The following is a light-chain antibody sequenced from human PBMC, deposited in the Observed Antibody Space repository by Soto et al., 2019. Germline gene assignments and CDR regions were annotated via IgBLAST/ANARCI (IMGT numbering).Light chain of an antibody. CDR2: GNS. CDR3: LSYDSSLSGYV. CDR1: RSNIGSTP. Sequence: QSVLTQPPSASGTPGQRVTISCSGSRSNIGSTPGNWYQQLPGTAPKLLIYGNSNRPSGVPDRFSGSKSGTSASLAITGLQAEYEADYYCLSYDSSLSGYVFGTGTKLTVL. V-gene: IGLV1-40*01. J-gene: IGLJ1*01.